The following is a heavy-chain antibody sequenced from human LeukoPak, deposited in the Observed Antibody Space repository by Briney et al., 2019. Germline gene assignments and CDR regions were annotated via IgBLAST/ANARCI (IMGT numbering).Heavy chain of an antibody. CDR3: AKEEAAAGSFDY. V-gene: IGHV3-30*04. CDR1: GFTFSSYA. Sequence: GGSLRLSCAASGFTFSSYAMHWVRQAPGKGLEWVAVISYDGSNKYYADSVKGRFTISRDNSKNTLYLQMNSLRAEDTAVYYCAKEEAAAGSFDYWGQGTLVTVSS. D-gene: IGHD6-13*01. CDR2: ISYDGSNK. J-gene: IGHJ4*02.